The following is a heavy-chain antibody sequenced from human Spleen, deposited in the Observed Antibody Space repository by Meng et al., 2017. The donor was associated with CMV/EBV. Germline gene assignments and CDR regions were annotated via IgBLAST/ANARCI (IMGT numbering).Heavy chain of an antibody. V-gene: IGHV1-18*01. D-gene: IGHD2-2*01. J-gene: IGHJ5*02. Sequence: FADYGISWVRQAPGRGLEWMGWISAYNGDTSYARSLRGRVTMTTDTSTTTAYMELRSLRSDDTAVYYCARDLQYCGSTSCYDDCFDPWGQGTLVTVSS. CDR1: FADYG. CDR3: ARDLQYCGSTSCYDDCFDP. CDR2: ISAYNGDT.